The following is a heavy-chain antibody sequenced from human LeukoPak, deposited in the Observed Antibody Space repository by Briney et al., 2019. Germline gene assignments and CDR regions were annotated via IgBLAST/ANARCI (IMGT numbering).Heavy chain of an antibody. J-gene: IGHJ6*02. Sequence: RGSLRLSCAASGFTVSSNYMSWVRQAPGKGLEWVSVIYSGGSTYYADSVKGRFTISRHNSKNTLYLQMNSLRAEDTAVYYCAKSDYYYYYGMDVWGQGTTVTVSS. D-gene: IGHD2-21*02. CDR1: GFTVSSNY. V-gene: IGHV3-53*04. CDR3: AKSDYYYYYGMDV. CDR2: IYSGGST.